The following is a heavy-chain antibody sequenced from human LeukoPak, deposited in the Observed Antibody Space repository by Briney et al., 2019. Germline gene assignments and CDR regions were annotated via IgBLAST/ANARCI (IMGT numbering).Heavy chain of an antibody. Sequence: ASVKVSCKASGYTFTSYYMHWVRQAPGQGLEWMGIINPSGGSTSYAQKFQGRGTMTRETSTSTVYMELSSLRSEDTAVYYCAREGVYGDYSVEPPIQDDYWSQGTLVTVSS. CDR1: GYTFTSYY. J-gene: IGHJ4*02. V-gene: IGHV1-46*01. CDR2: INPSGGST. D-gene: IGHD4-17*01. CDR3: AREGVYGDYSVEPPIQDDY.